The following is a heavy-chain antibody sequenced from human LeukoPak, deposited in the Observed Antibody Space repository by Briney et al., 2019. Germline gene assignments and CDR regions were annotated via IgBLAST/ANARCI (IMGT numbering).Heavy chain of an antibody. Sequence: GGSLRLSCAASGFTFNSYAMSWVRQAPGKGLEWVSTVSGSARATFVADSVKGRFTISRDNSQNTVYLQMNSLRAEDTAVYYCAKVATYDQGAFDIWGQGTMVTVSS. CDR2: VSGSARAT. V-gene: IGHV3-23*01. CDR1: GFTFNSYA. D-gene: IGHD3-22*01. J-gene: IGHJ3*02. CDR3: AKVATYDQGAFDI.